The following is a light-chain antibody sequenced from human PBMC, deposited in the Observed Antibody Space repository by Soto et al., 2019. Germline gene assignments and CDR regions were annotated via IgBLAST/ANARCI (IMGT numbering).Light chain of an antibody. J-gene: IGKJ2*01. Sequence: EIVMTQSPATLSVSPGERATLSCRASQSVSSNLAWYQQIPGQAPRLLIYGASTRATGVPTRFSGSGSGTDCTLTITSRQSENFAVYYCHQYVNCPPKYTFGQGTKLEIK. CDR2: GAS. CDR3: HQYVNCPPKYT. V-gene: IGKV3-15*01. CDR1: QSVSSN.